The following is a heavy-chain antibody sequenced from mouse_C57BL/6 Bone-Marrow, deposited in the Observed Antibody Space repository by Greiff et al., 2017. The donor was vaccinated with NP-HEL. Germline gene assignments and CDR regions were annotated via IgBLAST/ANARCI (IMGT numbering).Heavy chain of an antibody. CDR1: GFTFSSYA. Sequence: EVKLVESGGGLVKPGGSLKLSCAASGFTFSSYAMSWVRQTPEKRLEWVATISDGGSYTYYPDNVKGRFTISRDNAKNNLYLQMSHLKSEDTAMYYCARERYYGSSPSWFAYWGQGTLVTVSA. D-gene: IGHD1-1*01. J-gene: IGHJ3*01. CDR3: ARERYYGSSPSWFAY. CDR2: ISDGGSYT. V-gene: IGHV5-4*01.